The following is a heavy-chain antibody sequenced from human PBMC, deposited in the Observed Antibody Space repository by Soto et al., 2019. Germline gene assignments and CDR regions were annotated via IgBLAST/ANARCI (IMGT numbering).Heavy chain of an antibody. V-gene: IGHV3-74*01. J-gene: IGHJ4*02. Sequence: GGSLILSCESSGFFFTNFWMHLVRHVPGKGLVWVARIYTSWHSTNYSDSVKVRFTISRDNAKNTVSLQMNSLRVEDTGVYYCAKDSWYFDLWSQGSQVTVS. CDR3: AKDSWYFDL. CDR2: IYTSWHST. D-gene: IGHD6-13*01. CDR1: GFFFTNFW.